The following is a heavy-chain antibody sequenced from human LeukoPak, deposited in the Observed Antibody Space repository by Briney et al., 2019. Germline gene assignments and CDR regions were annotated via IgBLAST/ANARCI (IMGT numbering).Heavy chain of an antibody. CDR3: AKARGFCSGGSCYNPFDP. CDR1: GFTFSSYA. V-gene: IGHV3-23*01. J-gene: IGHJ5*02. CDR2: ILGSDGST. D-gene: IGHD2-15*01. Sequence: GGSLRLSCAASGFTFSSYAMSWVRQAPGKGLGWVSGILGSDGSTYYADSVKGRFTISRDYSKNTLYVQMNSLRAEDTAVYYCAKARGFCSGGSCYNPFDPWGQGTLVTVSS.